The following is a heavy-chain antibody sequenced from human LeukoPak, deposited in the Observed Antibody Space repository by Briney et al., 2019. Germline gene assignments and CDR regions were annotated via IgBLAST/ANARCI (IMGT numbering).Heavy chain of an antibody. CDR2: IYTSGST. D-gene: IGHD3-16*01. CDR3: ARWGSGTSPFDD. V-gene: IGHV4-4*07. J-gene: IGHJ4*02. CDR1: GGSISSYY. Sequence: SETLSLTCTVSGGSISSYYWSWIRQPAGKGLEWIGRIYTSGSTYYNPSLKSRVTISVDTSKNQFSLKLSSVTAADTAVYFCARWGSGTSPFDDWGQGTLVTVSS.